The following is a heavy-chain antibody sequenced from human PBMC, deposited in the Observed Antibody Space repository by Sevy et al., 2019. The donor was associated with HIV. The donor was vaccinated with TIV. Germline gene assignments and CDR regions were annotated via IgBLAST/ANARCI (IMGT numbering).Heavy chain of an antibody. CDR3: ARADCGGDCYLVFDY. CDR1: GFTFSTYG. Sequence: GGSLRLSCAASGFTFSTYGMHWVRQAPGKGLEWVAFIRFDGNSKYYADSVKGRFTISRDNSKNTLDLQLNSLTAEETAVYYCARADCGGDCYLVFDYRGQGTLVTVSS. D-gene: IGHD2-21*01. CDR2: IRFDGNSK. V-gene: IGHV3-30*02. J-gene: IGHJ4*02.